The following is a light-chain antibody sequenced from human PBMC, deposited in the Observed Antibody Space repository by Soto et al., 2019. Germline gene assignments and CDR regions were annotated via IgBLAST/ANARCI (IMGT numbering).Light chain of an antibody. V-gene: IGKV1-5*01. CDR2: DAS. CDR3: QQYSSFSRT. J-gene: IGKJ1*01. CDR1: QTISTW. Sequence: DIQMTQSPSTLSASVGDRVTITFWASQTISTWLAWYQQKPGKAPELLIYDASTLESGVPSRFSGSGSGTEFSLTISSLQPDDFATFYCQQYSSFSRTFGQGTKVDIK.